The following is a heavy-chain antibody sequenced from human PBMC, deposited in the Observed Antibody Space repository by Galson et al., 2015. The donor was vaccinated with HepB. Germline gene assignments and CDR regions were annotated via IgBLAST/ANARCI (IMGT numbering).Heavy chain of an antibody. CDR2: ISSSSSTI. CDR1: GFTFSSYS. D-gene: IGHD2-15*01. J-gene: IGHJ3*02. V-gene: IGHV3-48*02. CDR3: ARESIRILDAFDI. Sequence: SLRLSCAASGFTFSSYSMNWVRQAPGKGLEWVSYISSSSSTIYYADSVKGRFTISRDNAKNSLYLQMNSLRDEDTAVYYCARESIRILDAFDIWGQGTMVTVSS.